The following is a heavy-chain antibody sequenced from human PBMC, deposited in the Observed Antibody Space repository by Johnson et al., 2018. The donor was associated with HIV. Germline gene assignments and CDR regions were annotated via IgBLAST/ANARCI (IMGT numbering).Heavy chain of an antibody. D-gene: IGHD2-15*01. Sequence: QMLLVESGGGLVQPGGSLRLSCAASGFTFSSYAMHWVRQAPGKGLEWVAVISYDGSNKYYADSVKGRFTISRDNYKNTLYLQMNSLRAEDTAVYYCAKGDCSGGSCYSFTDAFDIWGQGTMVTVSA. CDR2: ISYDGSNK. J-gene: IGHJ3*02. V-gene: IGHV3-30*04. CDR1: GFTFSSYA. CDR3: AKGDCSGGSCYSFTDAFDI.